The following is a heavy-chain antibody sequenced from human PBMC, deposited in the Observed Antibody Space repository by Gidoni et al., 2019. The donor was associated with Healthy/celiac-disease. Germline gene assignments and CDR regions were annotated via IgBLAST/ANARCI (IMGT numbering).Heavy chain of an antibody. CDR3: ARDGWNHVFSAFGDY. J-gene: IGHJ4*02. CDR2: IDRDGSAK. Sequence: EVQLVESGGGLVKPGGALRLSCATSGFTFSSYWMSWVRQAPGKGLEWVANIDRDGSAKFYVDSVKGRFTISRDNANNSLYLQMNSLRAEDTAVYYCARDGWNHVFSAFGDYWGQGTLVTVSS. D-gene: IGHD3-16*01. CDR1: GFTFSSYW. V-gene: IGHV3-7*04.